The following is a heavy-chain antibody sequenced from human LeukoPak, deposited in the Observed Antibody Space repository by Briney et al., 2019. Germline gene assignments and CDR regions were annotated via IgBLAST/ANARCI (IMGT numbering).Heavy chain of an antibody. Sequence: GGPLRLSCTASGFTFSSYSMSWVRQGPGTGLEWCSAISGSGDTTFYADSVKGRFTISRDNSKKTLYLQVNSLRAEDTAVYFCAKELTTERTPGVDSWGQGALVTVSS. D-gene: IGHD4-17*01. CDR1: GFTFSSYS. CDR3: AKELTTERTPGVDS. CDR2: ISGSGDTT. V-gene: IGHV3-23*01. J-gene: IGHJ4*02.